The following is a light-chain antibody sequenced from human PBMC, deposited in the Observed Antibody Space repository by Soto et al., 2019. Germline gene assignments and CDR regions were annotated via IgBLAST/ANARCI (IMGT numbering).Light chain of an antibody. J-gene: IGKJ1*01. V-gene: IGKV1-39*01. CDR1: QSINKY. CDR3: QESYRTPPT. Sequence: DIQMTQSPSSLSASVGDRVTITCRASQSINKYLNWYQQKPGKAPKLLIYAASSLQSGVPSRFSGSGSGTDFTLTISSLQPEDCATYYCQESYRTPPTFGQGTKVQIK. CDR2: AAS.